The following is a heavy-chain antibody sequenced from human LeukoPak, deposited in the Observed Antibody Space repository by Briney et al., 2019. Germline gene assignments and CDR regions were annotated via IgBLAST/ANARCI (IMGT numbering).Heavy chain of an antibody. CDR1: GGSFSGYY. D-gene: IGHD5-12*01. CDR2: INHSGST. CDR3: ARSGYGACSDY. Sequence: SETLSLTCAVYGGSFSGYYWSWIRQPPGKGLEWIGEINHSGSTNYNPSLKSRVTISVDTSKNQFSLKLSSVTAADTAVYYCARSGYGACSDYWGQGTLVTVSS. V-gene: IGHV4-34*01. J-gene: IGHJ4*02.